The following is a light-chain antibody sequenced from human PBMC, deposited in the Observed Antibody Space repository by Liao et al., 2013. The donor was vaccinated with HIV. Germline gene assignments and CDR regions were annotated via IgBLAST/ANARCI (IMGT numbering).Light chain of an antibody. CDR3: QVWDSSSDSLV. CDR1: NIGSKS. V-gene: IGLV3-21*01. J-gene: IGLJ3*02. CDR2: YDS. Sequence: SYELTQPPSVSVAPGKTANITCGGNNIGSKSVHWYQQKPGQAPVLVIYYDSDRPSGIPERFSGSNSGNTATLTISRVEAGDEADYYCQVWDSSSDSLVFGGGTKLTVL.